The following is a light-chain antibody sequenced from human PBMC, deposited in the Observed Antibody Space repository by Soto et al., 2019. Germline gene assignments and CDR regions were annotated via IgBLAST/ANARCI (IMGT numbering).Light chain of an antibody. V-gene: IGKV3-15*01. CDR2: GAS. Sequence: EILMTQSPATLSVSPGERATLSCRASQSVGNNLAWYQQRPAQAPRLLIYGASTRATSTPARFSGSGSGTEFTLTINSLQSEDFALYYCQQYNKWPLFTFGPGTRVDI. CDR3: QQYNKWPLFT. CDR1: QSVGNN. J-gene: IGKJ3*01.